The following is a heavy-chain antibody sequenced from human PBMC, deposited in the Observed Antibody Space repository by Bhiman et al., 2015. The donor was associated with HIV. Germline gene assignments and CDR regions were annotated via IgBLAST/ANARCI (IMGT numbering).Heavy chain of an antibody. CDR2: ISWKSGNI. CDR3: AKDINALPHYYFDN. CDR1: GFTFDDYA. J-gene: IGHJ4*02. D-gene: IGHD2-15*01. V-gene: IGHV3-9*01. Sequence: HLVESGGAMVQPGGSLRLSCAASGFTFDDYAMHWVRQAPGKGLEWVSGISWKSGNIGYADSVKGRFTISRDNGKNSLYLQMNSLRVEDTAFYYCAKDINALPHYYFDNWGQGTLVTVSS.